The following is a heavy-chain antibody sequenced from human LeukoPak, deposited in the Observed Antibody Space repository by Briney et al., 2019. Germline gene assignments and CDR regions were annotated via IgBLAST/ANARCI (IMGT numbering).Heavy chain of an antibody. CDR2: IKQDGSEK. D-gene: IGHD3-22*01. Sequence: GGSLRLSCAASGFTFSSYWMSWVRQAPGKGLEWVANIKQDGSEKYYVDSVKGRFTISRDNAKNSLYLQMNSLRAEDTAVYYCARAYGHYYDSSGFDYWGQGTLVTVSS. CDR3: ARAYGHYYDSSGFDY. V-gene: IGHV3-7*01. CDR1: GFTFSSYW. J-gene: IGHJ4*02.